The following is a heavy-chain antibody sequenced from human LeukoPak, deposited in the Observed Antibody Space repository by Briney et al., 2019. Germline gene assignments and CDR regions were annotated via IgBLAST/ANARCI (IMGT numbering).Heavy chain of an antibody. CDR1: GFTFSNYG. CDR2: ISGSGGST. D-gene: IGHD1-26*01. V-gene: IGHV3-23*01. CDR3: ARGAVGGTFDY. Sequence: GGSLRLSCAASGFTFSNYGMSWVRQAPGKWLEWVSAISGSGGSTNYADSVKGRFTISRDNSKNTLYLQMNSLRAEDTAVYYCARGAVGGTFDYWGQGTLVTVSS. J-gene: IGHJ4*02.